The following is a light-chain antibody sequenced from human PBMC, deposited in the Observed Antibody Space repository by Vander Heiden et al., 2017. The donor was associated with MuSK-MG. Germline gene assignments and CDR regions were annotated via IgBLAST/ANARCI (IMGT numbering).Light chain of an antibody. J-gene: IGKJ4*01. CDR1: QSVSSY. Sequence: EIVLTQSPATLSLSPGERATLSCRASQSVSSYLAWYQQKPGQAPRLLIYDASNRATGIPARFSGRGSGTDFTLTISSLEPEDFAVYYCQQRCTWLLTFGAGTKLEIK. CDR3: QQRCTWLLT. CDR2: DAS. V-gene: IGKV3-11*01.